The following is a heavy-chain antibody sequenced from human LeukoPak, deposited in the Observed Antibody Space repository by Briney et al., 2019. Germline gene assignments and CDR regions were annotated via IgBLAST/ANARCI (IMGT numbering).Heavy chain of an antibody. Sequence: SSETLSLTCTVSGGSISLYYWNWIRQPAGRGLEWIGHIDSSGTTNYNPSLKSRVTMSTDPSKNQFSLKLSSVTAADTAIYYCARDAKYYYGSRTFFFYEHWGQGTLLTVSS. CDR1: GGSISLYY. J-gene: IGHJ4*02. CDR3: ARDAKYYYGSRTFFFYEH. CDR2: IDSSGTT. D-gene: IGHD3-10*01. V-gene: IGHV4-4*07.